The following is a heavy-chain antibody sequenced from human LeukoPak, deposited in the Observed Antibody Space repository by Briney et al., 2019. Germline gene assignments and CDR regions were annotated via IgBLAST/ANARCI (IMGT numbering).Heavy chain of an antibody. CDR2: ISYDGSSK. V-gene: IGHV3-30-3*01. J-gene: IGHJ4*02. D-gene: IGHD3-10*01. CDR3: ARDPDYYASGSPDY. Sequence: PGGSLRLSCAASGFTFSSYAMHWVRQAPGKGLEWVAVISYDGSSKYNADSVKGRFTISRDNSKNTLYLQMNSLRAEDTAVYYCARDPDYYASGSPDYWGQGTLVTVSS. CDR1: GFTFSSYA.